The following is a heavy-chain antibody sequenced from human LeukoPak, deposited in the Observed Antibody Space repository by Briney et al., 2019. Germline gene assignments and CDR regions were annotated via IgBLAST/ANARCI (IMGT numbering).Heavy chain of an antibody. CDR3: TKTTVTTSGILFDY. D-gene: IGHD4-17*01. CDR2: IYYSGSI. V-gene: IGHV4-30-4*08. CDR1: GGSISSGDYY. J-gene: IGHJ4*02. Sequence: SETLSLTCTVSGGSISSGDYYWSWIRQPPGKGLEWIGYIYYSGSIYYNPSLKSRVTISVDTSKNQFSLKLSSVTAADTAVYYCTKTTVTTSGILFDYWGQGTLVTVSS.